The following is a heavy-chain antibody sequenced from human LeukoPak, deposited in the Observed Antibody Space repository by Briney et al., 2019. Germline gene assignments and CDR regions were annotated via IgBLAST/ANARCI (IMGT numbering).Heavy chain of an antibody. CDR3: ARARRWLQLDFDC. Sequence: GGPLRLSCAASGFTFSSYAMHWVRQSPGKGLEWVALISYDEINKYYADSVKGRFTISRDNSKNTLYLQMNSLRTEDTAVYYCARARRWLQLDFDCWGQGTLVTVSS. J-gene: IGHJ4*02. D-gene: IGHD5-24*01. CDR2: ISYDEINK. V-gene: IGHV3-30-3*01. CDR1: GFTFSSYA.